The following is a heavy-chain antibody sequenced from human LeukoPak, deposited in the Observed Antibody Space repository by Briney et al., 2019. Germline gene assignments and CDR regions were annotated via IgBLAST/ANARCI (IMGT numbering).Heavy chain of an antibody. V-gene: IGHV3-23*01. CDR1: GFTFSSYG. CDR3: AKVGYSSSWFYH. J-gene: IGHJ5*02. CDR2: ISGSGGST. D-gene: IGHD6-13*01. Sequence: GGSLRLSCAASGFTFSSYGMSWVRQAPGKGLEWVSAISGSGGSTYYADSVKGRFTISRDNSKNTLYLQMNSLRAEDTAVYYCAKVGYSSSWFYHWGQGTLVTVSS.